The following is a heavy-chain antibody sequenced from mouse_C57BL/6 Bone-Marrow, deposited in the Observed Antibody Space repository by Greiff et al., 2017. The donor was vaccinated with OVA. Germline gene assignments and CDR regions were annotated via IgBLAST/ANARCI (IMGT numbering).Heavy chain of an antibody. CDR3: ARGRLRRYFDV. D-gene: IGHD2-4*01. Sequence: VKLVESGPGLVAPSQSLSIPCTVSGFSFTSYAISWVRQPPGKGLEWLGVIWTGGGTNYNSALKSRLSISKDNSKSQVFLRMNSLQTDDTARYYCARGRLRRYFDVWGTGTTVTVSS. J-gene: IGHJ1*03. V-gene: IGHV2-9-1*01. CDR2: IWTGGGT. CDR1: GFSFTSYA.